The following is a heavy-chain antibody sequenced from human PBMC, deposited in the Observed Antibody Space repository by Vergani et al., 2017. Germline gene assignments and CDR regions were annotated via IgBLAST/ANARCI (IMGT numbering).Heavy chain of an antibody. D-gene: IGHD3-10*02. Sequence: QVQLQESGPGLVKPSETLSLTCTVSGGSISSYYWSWIRQPPGKGLEWIGYIYYSGSTNYNPSLKSRVTISVDTSKNQFSLKLSSVTAADTAVYYFARGESSVVVLFGELSRYNWFDPWGQGTLVTVSS. CDR3: ARGESSVVVLFGELSRYNWFDP. CDR2: IYYSGST. J-gene: IGHJ5*02. V-gene: IGHV4-59*12. CDR1: GGSISSYY.